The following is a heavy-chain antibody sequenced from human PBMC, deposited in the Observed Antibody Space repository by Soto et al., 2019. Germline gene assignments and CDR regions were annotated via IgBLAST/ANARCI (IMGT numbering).Heavy chain of an antibody. V-gene: IGHV3-21*01. D-gene: IGHD3-22*01. CDR1: GFTCSSYS. CDR2: ISSSSSYI. Sequence: LRLSYAASGFTCSSYSMNWVRQAPGKGLEWVSSISSSSSYIYYADSVKGRFTISRDNAKNSLYLQMNSLRAEDTAVYYCAREEPYYYDSSGYYWGQGTLVTVSS. J-gene: IGHJ4*02. CDR3: AREEPYYYDSSGYY.